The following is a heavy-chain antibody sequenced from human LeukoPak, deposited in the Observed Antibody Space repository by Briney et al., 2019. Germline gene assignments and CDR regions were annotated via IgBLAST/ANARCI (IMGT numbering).Heavy chain of an antibody. CDR1: GFTFSGSA. J-gene: IGHJ6*02. V-gene: IGHV3-73*01. D-gene: IGHD6-19*01. CDR2: IRSKANSYAT. Sequence: GGSLKLSCAASGFTFSGSAMHWVRQASGGGLEWVGRIRSKANSYATAYAASVKGRFTITRDDSKNTAYLQMNSLKTEDTAVYYCTSLGGSGWPSGMDVWGQGTTVTVSS. CDR3: TSLGGSGWPSGMDV.